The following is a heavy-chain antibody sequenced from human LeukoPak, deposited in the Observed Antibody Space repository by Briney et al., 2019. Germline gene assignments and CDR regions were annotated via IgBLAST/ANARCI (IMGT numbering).Heavy chain of an antibody. CDR2: ISYDGSNK. D-gene: IGHD3-10*01. Sequence: GRSLRLSCAASGFTFSSYGMHWVRQAPGKGLEWVAVISYDGSNKYYADSVKGRLTISRDNSKNTLYLQMNSLRAEDTAVYYCAKDPHYYGSGSYGDYFDYWGQGTLVTVSS. J-gene: IGHJ4*02. CDR1: GFTFSSYG. V-gene: IGHV3-30*18. CDR3: AKDPHYYGSGSYGDYFDY.